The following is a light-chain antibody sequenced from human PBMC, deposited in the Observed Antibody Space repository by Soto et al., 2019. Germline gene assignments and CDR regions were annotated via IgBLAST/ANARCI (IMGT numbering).Light chain of an antibody. Sequence: QSVLTQPASVSGSPGQAITISCTGTSSDVGSYNLVSWYQQHPGKAPKLMIYEGSKRPSGVSNRFSGSKSGNTASLTISGLQAEDEAYYYCCSYAGRSTFVVFGGGTKLTVL. J-gene: IGLJ2*01. V-gene: IGLV2-23*03. CDR3: CSYAGRSTFVV. CDR1: SSDVGSYNL. CDR2: EGS.